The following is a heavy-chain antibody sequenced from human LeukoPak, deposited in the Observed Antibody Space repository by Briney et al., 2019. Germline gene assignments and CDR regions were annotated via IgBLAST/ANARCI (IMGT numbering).Heavy chain of an antibody. V-gene: IGHV1-69*13. CDR3: AGSLNYYDSSGYYSGSVY. D-gene: IGHD3-22*01. J-gene: IGHJ4*02. Sequence: SVKVSCKASGGSFSSYAISWVRQAPGQGLEWMGGIIPIFGTANYAQKFQGRVTITADESTSTAYMELSSLRSEDTAVYYCAGSLNYYDSSGYYSGSVYWGQGTLVTVSS. CDR1: GGSFSSYA. CDR2: IIPIFGTA.